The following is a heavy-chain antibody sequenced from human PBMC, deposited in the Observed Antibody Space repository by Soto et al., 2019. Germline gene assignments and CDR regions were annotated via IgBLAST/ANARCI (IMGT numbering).Heavy chain of an antibody. D-gene: IGHD5-18*01. J-gene: IGHJ6*02. CDR3: ARGDTAIVRGNYYYGMDV. Sequence: SVKVSCKASGGSFRSYAFSWVRHAPGQGLEWMGGIIPVFGTVNYAQKFQGRVTITADESTTTVHMELSSLRSEDTAVYYCARGDTAIVRGNYYYGMDVWGQGTTVTVSS. V-gene: IGHV1-69*13. CDR2: IIPVFGTV. CDR1: GGSFRSYA.